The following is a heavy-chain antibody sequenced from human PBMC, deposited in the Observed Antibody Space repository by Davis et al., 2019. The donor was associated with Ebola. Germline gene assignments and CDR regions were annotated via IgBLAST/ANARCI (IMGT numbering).Heavy chain of an antibody. D-gene: IGHD5-12*01. Sequence: GESLKISCAASGFIFSSYVMSWVRQAPGKGLEWVSTLGTSADTYYADSVKGRFTISRDNSKNTLYLQMNSLRRGDTAVYYCAKDKGRYSGYDGVDSWGQGTLVTVSS. J-gene: IGHJ4*02. CDR1: GFIFSSYV. CDR3: AKDKGRYSGYDGVDS. CDR2: LGTSADT. V-gene: IGHV3-23*01.